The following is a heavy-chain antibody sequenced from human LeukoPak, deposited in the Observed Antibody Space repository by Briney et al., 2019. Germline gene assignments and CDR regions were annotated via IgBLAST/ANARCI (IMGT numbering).Heavy chain of an antibody. J-gene: IGHJ4*01. D-gene: IGHD5-24*01. CDR1: GFKFSSYW. CDR2: INTNGDSA. Sequence: PGGSLRLSCAVSGFKFSSYWMNWVRRVPGKGLMWVAHINTNGDSANYADSVKGRFTISRDNAKSTLSLQMNSLRAEDTAIYYCVRDNAYTFDYWGQGTLVTVSS. V-gene: IGHV3-74*01. CDR3: VRDNAYTFDY.